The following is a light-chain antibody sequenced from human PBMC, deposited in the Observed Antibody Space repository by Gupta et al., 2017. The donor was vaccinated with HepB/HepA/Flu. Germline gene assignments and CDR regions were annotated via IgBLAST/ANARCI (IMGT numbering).Light chain of an antibody. CDR3: YDWHTSNNHLVV. V-gene: IGLV3-21*04. J-gene: IGLJ2*01. CDR1: NIGGKS. Sequence: SYVLTQPLSVAVAPGKTARITCGGNNIGGKSVHWYQQKPGQAPVLVIYYESGRPSGITARCYVSKSGDTDTLTNRTVDAGDEAGDDYYDWHTSNNHLVVFGGGTKLTVL. CDR2: YES.